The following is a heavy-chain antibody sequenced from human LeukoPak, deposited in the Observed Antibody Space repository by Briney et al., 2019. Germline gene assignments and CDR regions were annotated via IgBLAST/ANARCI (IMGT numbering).Heavy chain of an antibody. CDR2: INHSGST. Sequence: GSLRLSCAASGFTFSSYWMSWIRQPPGKGLEWIGEINHSGSTNYNPSLKSRVTISVDTSKNQFSLKLSSVTAADTAVYCCARDWRGDRFDYWGQGTLVTVSS. V-gene: IGHV4-34*01. CDR3: ARDWRGDRFDY. CDR1: GFTFSSYW. D-gene: IGHD3-3*01. J-gene: IGHJ4*02.